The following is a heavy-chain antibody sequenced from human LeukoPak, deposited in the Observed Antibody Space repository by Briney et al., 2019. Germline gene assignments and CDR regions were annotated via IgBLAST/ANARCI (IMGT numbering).Heavy chain of an antibody. CDR2: IRSRPNSYAT. Sequence: GGSLKLSCAASGFTFSGSGMHWVRQASGKGLEWLGRIRSRPNSYATAYAASVKGRFTISRDDSKNTAYLQMNRLKTEDTAVYYCTRPVDGISTSSHMDVWGKGTTVTVSS. CDR1: GFTFSGSG. V-gene: IGHV3-73*01. D-gene: IGHD6-6*01. J-gene: IGHJ6*03. CDR3: TRPVDGISTSSHMDV.